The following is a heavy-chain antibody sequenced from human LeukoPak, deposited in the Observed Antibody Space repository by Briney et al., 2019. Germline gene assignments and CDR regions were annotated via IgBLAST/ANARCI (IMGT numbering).Heavy chain of an antibody. CDR2: IYYSGST. Sequence: SATLSLTCTVSGASINSTSYYWGWIRQPPGKGLAWVGIIYYSGSTNYNPTLTSRVTISVDTSKTQFSLKLSSVTAADTTVYYCGRQWLPPNGHFDYWGRGTLVTVSS. D-gene: IGHD6-19*01. CDR3: GRQWLPPNGHFDY. CDR1: GASINSTSYY. V-gene: IGHV4-39*01. J-gene: IGHJ4*02.